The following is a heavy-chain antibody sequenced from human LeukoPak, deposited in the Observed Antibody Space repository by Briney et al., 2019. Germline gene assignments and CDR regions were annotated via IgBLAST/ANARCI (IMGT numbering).Heavy chain of an antibody. CDR1: EVNFRHYA. CDR2: ISGSGGST. J-gene: IGHJ3*02. V-gene: IGHV3-23*01. D-gene: IGHD1-26*01. CDR3: AKDSTKVGATLKLDAFDI. Sequence: GGSLRLSCAASEVNFRHYAIHWVRQAPGKGLEWVSAISGSGGSTYYADSVKGRFTISRDNSKNTLYLQMNSLRAEDTAVYYCAKDSTKVGATLKLDAFDIWGQGTMVTVSS.